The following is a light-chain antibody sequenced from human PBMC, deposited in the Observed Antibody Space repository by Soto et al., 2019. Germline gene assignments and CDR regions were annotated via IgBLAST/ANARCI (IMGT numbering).Light chain of an antibody. Sequence: DIRMTQSPSTLSASVGDRVTITCRASQTISNSLAWYQQKPGKVPNLLIYKASSLESGVPSRFSGSASGTEFTLTINSLQPDDFATYYCQQYYGYPYTFGQGTKLEIK. J-gene: IGKJ2*01. CDR3: QQYYGYPYT. CDR2: KAS. CDR1: QTISNS. V-gene: IGKV1-5*03.